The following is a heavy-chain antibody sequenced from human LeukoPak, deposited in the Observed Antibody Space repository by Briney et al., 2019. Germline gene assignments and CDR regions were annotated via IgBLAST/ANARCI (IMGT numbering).Heavy chain of an antibody. Sequence: SETLSLTCTVSGGSISSYYWNWIRQPPGKGLEWMGYIYYGGSTNYNPYLKSGVTISFKKSKNQSSLKLSSVTAADTAAYYCACLGVVWGGSIYGMDVWGQGTTVTVSS. CDR1: GGSISSYY. D-gene: IGHD3-10*01. CDR2: IYYGGST. J-gene: IGHJ6*02. V-gene: IGHV4-59*01. CDR3: ACLGVVWGGSIYGMDV.